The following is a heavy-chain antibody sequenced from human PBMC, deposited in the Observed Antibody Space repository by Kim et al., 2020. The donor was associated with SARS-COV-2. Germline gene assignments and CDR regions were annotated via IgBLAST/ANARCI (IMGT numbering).Heavy chain of an antibody. CDR3: VRGCGPCSSTSCYRTHFYY. CDR1: GYSFTGYY. Sequence: ASVKVSCKASGYSFTGYYMHWVRQAPGQGLEWMGWIYPNSGGTNYAQKFQGRVTMTRDTSISTAYMELSRLRSDDTALYYCVRGCGPCSSTSCYRTHFYY. CDR2: IYPNSGGT. J-gene: IGHJ6*01. V-gene: IGHV1-2*02. D-gene: IGHD2-2*01.